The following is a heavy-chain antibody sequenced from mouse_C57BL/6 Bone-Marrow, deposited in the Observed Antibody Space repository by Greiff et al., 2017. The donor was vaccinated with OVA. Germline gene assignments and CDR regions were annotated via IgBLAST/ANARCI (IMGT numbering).Heavy chain of an antibody. D-gene: IGHD1-1*01. J-gene: IGHJ3*01. V-gene: IGHV1-26*01. CDR1: GYTFTDYY. CDR3: AREIYYYGSSLSWFAY. CDR2: INPNNGGT. Sequence: VQLKQSGPELVKPGASVKISCKASGYTFTDYYMNWVKQSHGKSLEWIGDINPNNGGTSYNQKFKGKATLTVDKSSSTAYMELRSLTSEDSAVYYCAREIYYYGSSLSWFAYWGQGTLVTVSA.